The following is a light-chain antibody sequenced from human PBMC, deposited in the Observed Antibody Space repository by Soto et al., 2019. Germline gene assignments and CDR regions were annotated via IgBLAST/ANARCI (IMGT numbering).Light chain of an antibody. Sequence: QSVLTQPASVSGSPGQSITISCTGTNSDVGGYNYVSWYQQHPGKAPKLMIYEVSNRPSGVSNRFSGSKSGNTASLTISGLQAEDEADYYCSSHTSSSTRVFGGGTKVTVL. J-gene: IGLJ2*01. V-gene: IGLV2-14*01. CDR1: NSDVGGYNY. CDR3: SSHTSSSTRV. CDR2: EVS.